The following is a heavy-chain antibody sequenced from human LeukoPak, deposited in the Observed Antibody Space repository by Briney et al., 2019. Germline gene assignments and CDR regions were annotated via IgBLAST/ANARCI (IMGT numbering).Heavy chain of an antibody. CDR3: ARDGYSGYHWLN. CDR1: GFTVSTNY. CDR2: IYSGGST. J-gene: IGHJ4*02. D-gene: IGHD5-12*01. V-gene: IGHV3-53*01. Sequence: GGSLRLSCAASGFTVSTNYMSWVRQAPGKGLEWVSVIYSGGSTYYADSVKGRFTISRDNSENTLHLQMNNLRAEDTAMYYCARDGYSGYHWLNWGQGTLVTVSS.